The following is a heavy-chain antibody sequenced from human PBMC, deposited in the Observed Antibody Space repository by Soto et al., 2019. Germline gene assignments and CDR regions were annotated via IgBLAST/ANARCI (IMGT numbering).Heavy chain of an antibody. CDR1: GGSVSSGSYY. D-gene: IGHD4-17*01. Sequence: SETLSLTCTVSGGSVSSGSYYWSWIRQPPGKGLEWIGYIYYSGSTNYNPSLKSRVTISVDTSKNQFSLKLSSVAAADTAVYYCASNTYTYGDSKFWGQGPAVPVSS. V-gene: IGHV4-61*01. J-gene: IGHJ6*02. CDR3: ASNTYTYGDSKF. CDR2: IYYSGST.